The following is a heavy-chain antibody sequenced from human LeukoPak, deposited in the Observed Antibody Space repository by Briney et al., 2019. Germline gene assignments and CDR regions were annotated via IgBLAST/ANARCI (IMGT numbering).Heavy chain of an antibody. Sequence: GESLKISCKGSGYSFTSYCIGWVRQMPGKGLEWMGIIYPGDSDTRYSPSFQGQVTISADKSISTAYLQWSSLKASDTAMYYCARHDQVCSGGSCYSFYYGMDVWGQGTTVTVSS. CDR2: IYPGDSDT. D-gene: IGHD2-15*01. CDR3: ARHDQVCSGGSCYSFYYGMDV. V-gene: IGHV5-51*01. CDR1: GYSFTSYC. J-gene: IGHJ6*02.